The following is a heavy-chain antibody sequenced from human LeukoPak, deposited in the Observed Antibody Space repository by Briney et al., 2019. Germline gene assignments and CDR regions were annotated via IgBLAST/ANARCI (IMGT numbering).Heavy chain of an antibody. J-gene: IGHJ4*02. CDR2: INHSGST. Sequence: SETLSLTCAVYGGSFSGYYWSWIRQPPGKGLEWIGEINHSGSTNYNPSLKSRVTISVDTSKNQFSLKLSSVTAADTAVYYCARGGYGDYCLDYWGQGTLVTVSS. CDR1: GGSFSGYY. D-gene: IGHD4-17*01. V-gene: IGHV4-34*01. CDR3: ARGGYGDYCLDY.